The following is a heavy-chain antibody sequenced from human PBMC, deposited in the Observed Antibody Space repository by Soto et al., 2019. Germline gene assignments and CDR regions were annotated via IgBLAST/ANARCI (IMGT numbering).Heavy chain of an antibody. V-gene: IGHV3-74*01. J-gene: IGHJ4*02. CDR3: ARVDGDRYDRNGYVGRH. CDR1: GFPFSSYW. D-gene: IGHD3-22*01. Sequence: EVQLVESGGGLVQPGESLTLSCAASGFPFSSYWMHWVRQAPGKGLVWVSRIKSDGSGTYYADSVQDRFTVSRDNARNTLSLQMNSLRVEDTAVYCCARVDGDRYDRNGYVGRHWCQGTLGTV. CDR2: IKSDGSGT.